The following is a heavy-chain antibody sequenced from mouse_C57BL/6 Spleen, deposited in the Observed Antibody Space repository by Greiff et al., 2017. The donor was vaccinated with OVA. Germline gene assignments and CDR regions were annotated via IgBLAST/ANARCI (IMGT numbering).Heavy chain of an antibody. V-gene: IGHV1-18*01. CDR2: INPNNGGS. Sequence: VQLQQSGPELVKPGASVKIPCKASGYTFTDYNMDWVKQSHGKSLEWIGDINPNNGGSIYNQKFKGKATLTVDKSSSTAYMELRSLTSEDTAGYYCARGEDYARDDWGQGTTVTVSS. J-gene: IGHJ4*01. CDR1: GYTFTDYN. CDR3: ARGEDYARDD.